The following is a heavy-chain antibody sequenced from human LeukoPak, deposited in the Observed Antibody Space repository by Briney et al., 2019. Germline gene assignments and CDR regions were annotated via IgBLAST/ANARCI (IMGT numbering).Heavy chain of an antibody. Sequence: SETLSLTCAVYGGSLSGYYWSWIRQPPGKGLEWIGEINHSGSTNYNPSLKSRVTISVDTSKNQFSLKLSSVTAADTAVYYCARGHVVVVPAAIGWFDPWGQGTLVTVSS. V-gene: IGHV4-34*01. J-gene: IGHJ5*02. CDR3: ARGHVVVVPAAIGWFDP. D-gene: IGHD2-2*01. CDR1: GGSLSGYY. CDR2: INHSGST.